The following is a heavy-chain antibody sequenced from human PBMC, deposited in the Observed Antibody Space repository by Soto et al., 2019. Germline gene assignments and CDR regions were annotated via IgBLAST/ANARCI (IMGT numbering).Heavy chain of an antibody. D-gene: IGHD6-19*01. V-gene: IGHV3-7*04. CDR1: GFTFTNSW. J-gene: IGHJ4*02. CDR3: ARDGSGWSAS. CDR2: INGDGREK. Sequence: EVQLVESGGGLVQPGGSLRLSCVVSGFTFTNSWMSWLRQAPGKGLEWGANINGDGREKYSIDSVKGRFTVSRDNARNSLYLQMNGLRVEDTAVYYCARDGSGWSASWGQGTLVTVSS.